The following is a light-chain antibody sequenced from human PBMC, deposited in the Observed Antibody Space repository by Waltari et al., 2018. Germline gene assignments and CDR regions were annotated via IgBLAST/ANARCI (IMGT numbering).Light chain of an antibody. CDR1: SSDIGGYIY. CDR3: SSYTSSGTLVV. Sequence: QSALTQPASVSGSPGQSITISCTGTSSDIGGYIYVSWYQQHPGKAPKVIVYDVSNRPSGVSNRFSASKSGNTASLTISGLQAEDEAHYYCSSYTSSGTLVVFGGGTRLTVL. V-gene: IGLV2-14*03. J-gene: IGLJ2*01. CDR2: DVS.